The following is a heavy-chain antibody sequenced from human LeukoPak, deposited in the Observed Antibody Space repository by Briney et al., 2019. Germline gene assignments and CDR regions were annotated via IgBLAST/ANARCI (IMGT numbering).Heavy chain of an antibody. CDR3: ARVDRIAVAAYYFDY. V-gene: IGHV1-69*06. J-gene: IGHJ4*02. CDR1: GGTFSSYA. CDR2: IIPIFGTA. Sequence: SVKVSCKASGGTFSSYAISWVRQAPGQGLEWMGGIIPIFGTANYAQKFQGRVTMTEDTSPDAAYMELSSLGSEDTAVYYCARVDRIAVAAYYFDYWGQGTLVTVSS. D-gene: IGHD6-19*01.